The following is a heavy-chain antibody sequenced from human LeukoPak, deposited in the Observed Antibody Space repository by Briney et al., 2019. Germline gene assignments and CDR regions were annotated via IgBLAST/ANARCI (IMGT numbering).Heavy chain of an antibody. CDR2: IIPIFGTA. V-gene: IGHV1-69*05. CDR3: ARGGRDYGDYGRWFDP. CDR1: GGTFSSYA. D-gene: IGHD4-17*01. Sequence: ASVKVSSKASGGTFSSYAISWVRQAPGQGLEWMGGIIPIFGTANYTQKFQGRVTITTDESTSTAYMEMSSLRSEDTAVYYCARGGRDYGDYGRWFDPWGQGTLVTVSS. J-gene: IGHJ5*02.